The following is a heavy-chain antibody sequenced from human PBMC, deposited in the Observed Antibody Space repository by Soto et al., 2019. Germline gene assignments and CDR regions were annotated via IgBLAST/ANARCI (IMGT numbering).Heavy chain of an antibody. Sequence: NPSETLSLTCTVSGGSISSYYWSWIRQPPGKGLEWIGYIYYSGSTNYNPSLKSRVTISVDTSKNQFSLKLSSVTAADTAVYYCASTLRDPESWFDPWGQGTLVTVSS. CDR1: GGSISSYY. J-gene: IGHJ5*02. CDR3: ASTLRDPESWFDP. CDR2: IYYSGST. V-gene: IGHV4-59*01.